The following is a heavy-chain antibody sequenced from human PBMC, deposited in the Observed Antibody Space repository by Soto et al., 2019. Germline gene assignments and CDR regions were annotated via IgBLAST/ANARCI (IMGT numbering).Heavy chain of an antibody. Sequence: GGSLRLSCAASGFTFSSYAMRWVRQAPGKGLEWVSAISGSGGSTYYADSVKGRFTISRDNSKNTLYLQMNSLRAEDMAVYDGAKCLHGELLWETGGYYFDYWGQGTLVTVSS. CDR2: ISGSGGST. V-gene: IGHV3-23*01. CDR1: GFTFSSYA. D-gene: IGHD1-26*01. CDR3: AKCLHGELLWETGGYYFDY. J-gene: IGHJ4*02.